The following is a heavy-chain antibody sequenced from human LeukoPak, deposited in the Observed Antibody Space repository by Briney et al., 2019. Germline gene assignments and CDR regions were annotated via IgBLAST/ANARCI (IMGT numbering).Heavy chain of an antibody. Sequence: SVKVSCKASGGTFSSYAISWVRQAPGQGLEWMGGIIPIFGTANYAQKFQGRVTITADESTSTAYMELSSLRSEDTAVYYCASAYYGSSGDIWYWGQGTLVTVSS. CDR1: GGTFSSYA. D-gene: IGHD3-22*01. V-gene: IGHV1-69*13. J-gene: IGHJ4*02. CDR3: ASAYYGSSGDIWY. CDR2: IIPIFGTA.